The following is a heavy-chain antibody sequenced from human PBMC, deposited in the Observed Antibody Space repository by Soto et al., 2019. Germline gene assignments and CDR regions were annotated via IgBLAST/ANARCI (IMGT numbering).Heavy chain of an antibody. J-gene: IGHJ6*03. CDR3: ARGDCVGGTCYSLAGSFYYYMDV. Sequence: EVQLVESGGGLVQPGGSLRLSCVASRFTFSNYWMYWVRQAPGEGLVWVSRINNDGSVSSYADSVKGRLTISRDNVKNTLYLQMDSLRAEDTAVYYCARGDCVGGTCYSLAGSFYYYMDVWGKGTTVTVFS. D-gene: IGHD2-15*01. CDR2: INNDGSVS. V-gene: IGHV3-74*01. CDR1: RFTFSNYW.